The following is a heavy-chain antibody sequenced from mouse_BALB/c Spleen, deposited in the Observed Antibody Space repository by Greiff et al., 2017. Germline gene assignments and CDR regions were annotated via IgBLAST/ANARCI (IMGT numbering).Heavy chain of an antibody. CDR3: ASGGYYFDY. V-gene: IGHV5-17*02. J-gene: IGHJ2*01. CDR1: GFTFSSFG. Sequence: DVKLVESGGGLVQPGGSRKLSCAASGFTFSSFGMHWVRQAPEKGLEWVAYISSGSSTIYYADTVKGRFTISRDNPKNTLFLQMTSLRSEDTAMYYCASGGYYFDYWGQGTTLTVSS. CDR2: ISSGSSTI.